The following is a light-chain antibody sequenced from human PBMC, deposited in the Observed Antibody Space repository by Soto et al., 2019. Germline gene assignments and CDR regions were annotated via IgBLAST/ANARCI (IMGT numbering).Light chain of an antibody. CDR1: SSDVGGYNY. J-gene: IGLJ2*01. CDR2: DVS. CDR3: SSYTSSRGVV. Sequence: QSALTQPASVSGSPGQSITISCTGTSSDVGGYNYVSWYQQHPGKAPKLMIYDVSNRPSGVSNRFSGSKSGNTASLTISGLQAEDEADYYCSSYTSSRGVVFGGCTQLTVL. V-gene: IGLV2-14*01.